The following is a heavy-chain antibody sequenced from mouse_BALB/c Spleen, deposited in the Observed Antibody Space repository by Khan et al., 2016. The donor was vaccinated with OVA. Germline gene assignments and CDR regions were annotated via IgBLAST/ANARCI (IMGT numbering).Heavy chain of an antibody. CDR1: GYSITSDYA. CDR2: ISYSGNP. V-gene: IGHV3-2*02. D-gene: IGHD3-3*01. CDR3: ARVYGGDSDY. J-gene: IGHJ2*01. Sequence: VQLKQSGPGLVKPSQSLSLTCTVTGYSITSDYAWNWIRQFPGNKLEWMGFISYSGNPNYHPSLNSRISITRDTSKNQFFLQLNSVTTEDTATYDCARVYGGDSDYWGQGTTLTVSS.